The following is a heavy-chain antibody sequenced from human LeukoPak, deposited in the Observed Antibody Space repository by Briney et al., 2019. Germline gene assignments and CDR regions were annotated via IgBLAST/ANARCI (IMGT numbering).Heavy chain of an antibody. J-gene: IGHJ1*01. D-gene: IGHD6-13*01. CDR1: GFTFSSYG. CDR2: IWYDGSNK. CDR3: ARGPLYSSSWYFYFQH. Sequence: GRSLRLSCAASGFTFSSYGMHWVRQAPGKGLEWVAVIWYDGSNKYYADSVKGRFTISRDNSKNTLYLQMNSLRAEDTAVYYCARGPLYSSSWYFYFQHWGQGTLVTVSS. V-gene: IGHV3-33*01.